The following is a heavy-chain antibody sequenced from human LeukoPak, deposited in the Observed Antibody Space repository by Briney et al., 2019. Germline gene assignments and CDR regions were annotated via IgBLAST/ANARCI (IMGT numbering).Heavy chain of an antibody. CDR2: IFNSGST. J-gene: IGHJ3*01. Sequence: SETLSLTCSVSGGPISGFYWSWIRQPPGKGLEWIGHIFNSGSTTYNTSLKSRLTTSIDMSKNQLSLKLTSVTAADTALYYCARGQYNYGLYSFDVWGQGRVVTVSS. CDR3: ARGQYNYGLYSFDV. CDR1: GGPISGFY. V-gene: IGHV4-59*01. D-gene: IGHD5-18*01.